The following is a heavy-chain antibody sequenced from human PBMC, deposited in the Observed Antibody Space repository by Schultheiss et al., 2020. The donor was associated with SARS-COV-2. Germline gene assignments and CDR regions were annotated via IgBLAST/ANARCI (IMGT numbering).Heavy chain of an antibody. J-gene: IGHJ5*02. CDR3: ARGPSFNWFDP. V-gene: IGHV3-23*01. CDR1: GFTFSSYG. CDR2: ISGSGGST. Sequence: GGSLRLSCAASGFTFSSYGMHWVRQAPGKGLEWVSAISGSGGSTYYADSVKGRFTISRDNSKNTLYLQMNSLRAEDTAVYYCARGPSFNWFDPWGQGTLVTVSS.